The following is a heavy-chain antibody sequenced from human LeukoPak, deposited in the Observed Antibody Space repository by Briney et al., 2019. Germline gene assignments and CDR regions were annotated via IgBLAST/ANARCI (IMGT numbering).Heavy chain of an antibody. D-gene: IGHD2/OR15-2a*01. CDR3: ARDDRMQIYDY. CDR2: IYHSGST. Sequence: SETLSLTCTVSGYSISSGYYWGWIRPPPGKGLEWIGSIYHSGSTYYNPSLKSRVTISVDTSKNQFSLKLSSVTAADTAVYYCARDDRMQIYDYWGQGTLVTVSS. CDR1: GYSISSGYY. V-gene: IGHV4-38-2*02. J-gene: IGHJ4*02.